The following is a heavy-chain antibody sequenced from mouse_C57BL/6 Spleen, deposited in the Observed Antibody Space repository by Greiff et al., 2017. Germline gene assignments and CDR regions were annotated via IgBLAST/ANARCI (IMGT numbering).Heavy chain of an antibody. CDR3: ARKIYYYGSSSDY. J-gene: IGHJ2*01. CDR1: GYAFTNYL. CDR2: INPGSGGT. D-gene: IGHD1-1*01. V-gene: IGHV1-54*01. Sequence: VQLQQSGAELVRPGTSVKVSCKASGYAFTNYLIEWVKQRPGQGLEWIGVINPGSGGTNYNEKFKGKATLTADKSSSTAYMQLSSLTSEDSAVYFCARKIYYYGSSSDYWGQGTTLTAAS.